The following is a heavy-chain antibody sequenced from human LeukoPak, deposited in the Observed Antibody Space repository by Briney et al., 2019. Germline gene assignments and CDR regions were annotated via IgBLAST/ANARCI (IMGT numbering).Heavy chain of an antibody. V-gene: IGHV1-18*01. Sequence: ASVTVSYKPSGYTFTSYGISWVRQAPGQGLEWMGWISAYNGNTNYAQKLQGRVTMTTDTSTSTAYMELRSLRSDDTAVYYCARDSSSSDYYYYYGMDVWGQGTTVTVSS. D-gene: IGHD6-6*01. J-gene: IGHJ6*02. CDR2: ISAYNGNT. CDR1: GYTFTSYG. CDR3: ARDSSSSDYYYYYGMDV.